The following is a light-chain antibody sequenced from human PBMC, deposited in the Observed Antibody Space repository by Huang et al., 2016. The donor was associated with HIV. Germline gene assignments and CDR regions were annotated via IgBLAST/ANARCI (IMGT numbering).Light chain of an antibody. J-gene: IGKJ2*01. V-gene: IGKV4-1*01. Sequence: DTVMTQSPDSLAVSLGERATINCKSSQSVLDSSTNKNFLAWFQQKPGQPPKLLFYWASTRESGVPDRFSGSGSGTDFTLTITSLQAEDVAVYYCHQYYSIPYTFGQGTKLEIK. CDR2: WAS. CDR3: HQYYSIPYT. CDR1: QSVLDSSTNKNF.